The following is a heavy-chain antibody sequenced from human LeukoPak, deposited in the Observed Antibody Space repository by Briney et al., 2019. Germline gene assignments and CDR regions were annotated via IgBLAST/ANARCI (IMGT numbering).Heavy chain of an antibody. CDR2: LKSKTDGGTT. J-gene: IGHJ4*02. CDR3: TTTTYGSGSYLARYYFDY. Sequence: PGGSLRLSCAASGFTFSNAWMGWVRQAPGKGLEWVGRLKSKTDGGTTDYAAPVKGRFTISRDDSKNTLYLQMNSLKTEDTAVYYCTTTTYGSGSYLARYYFDYRGQGTLVTVSS. D-gene: IGHD3-10*01. CDR1: GFTFSNAW. V-gene: IGHV3-15*01.